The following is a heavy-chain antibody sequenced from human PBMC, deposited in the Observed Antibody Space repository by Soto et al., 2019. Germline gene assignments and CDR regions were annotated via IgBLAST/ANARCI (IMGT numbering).Heavy chain of an antibody. J-gene: IGHJ4*02. CDR3: ARDRMYSSSWYYFDY. V-gene: IGHV4-61*01. CDR2: IYYSGST. D-gene: IGHD6-13*01. CDR1: GGSVSSGSYY. Sequence: PSETLSLTCTVSGGSVSSGSYYWSWIRQPPGKGLEWIGYIYYSGSTNYNPSLKSRVTISVDTSKNQFSLKLSSVTAADTAVYYCARDRMYSSSWYYFDYWGQGTLVTVSS.